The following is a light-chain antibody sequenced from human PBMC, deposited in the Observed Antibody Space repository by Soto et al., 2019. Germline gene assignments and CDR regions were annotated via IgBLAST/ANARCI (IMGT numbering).Light chain of an antibody. V-gene: IGKV1-39*01. Sequence: DIQMTQSPSSLSASVGDRVTITCRASQSISSYLNWYQQKPGRAPNLLIYAASSLQSGVPSRFSGSVSGTDFTLTISSLQPEDFATYYCQQRYNTPGTFGQGTKVEIK. CDR3: QQRYNTPGT. J-gene: IGKJ1*01. CDR2: AAS. CDR1: QSISSY.